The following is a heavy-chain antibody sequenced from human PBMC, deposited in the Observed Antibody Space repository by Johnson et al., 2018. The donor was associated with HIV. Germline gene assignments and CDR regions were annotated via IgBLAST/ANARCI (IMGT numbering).Heavy chain of an antibody. CDR1: GFTFSSYA. CDR2: ISYDGSNK. V-gene: IGHV3-30*04. J-gene: IGHJ3*02. CDR3: ASGDELGDDAFDI. Sequence: QVQLVESGGGVVQPGTSLRLSCAASGFTFSSYAMHWVRQAPGKGLEWVAVISYDGSNKYYADSVKGRFTISRDNSKNTLYLQMNSLRAEDTALYYCASGDELGDDAFDIWGQGTMVTVSS. D-gene: IGHD7-27*01.